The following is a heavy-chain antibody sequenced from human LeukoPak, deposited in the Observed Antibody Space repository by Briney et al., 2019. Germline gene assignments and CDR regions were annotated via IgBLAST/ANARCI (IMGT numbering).Heavy chain of an antibody. CDR2: INPSGGST. J-gene: IGHJ4*02. Sequence: ASVKVSCKASGYIFTNYYIHWVRQAPGQGPEWMGMINPSGGSTDYAQKFQGRVTMTRDTSTSTVYMELSSLRSEDTAVYYCAREPGSSREYWGQGTLVTVSS. CDR3: AREPGSSREY. D-gene: IGHD6-13*01. V-gene: IGHV1-46*01. CDR1: GYIFTNYY.